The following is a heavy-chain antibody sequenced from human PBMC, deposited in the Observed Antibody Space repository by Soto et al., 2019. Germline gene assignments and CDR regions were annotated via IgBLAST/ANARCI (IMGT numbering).Heavy chain of an antibody. CDR3: ARAYYYVSSGQTDYYYGMDV. CDR1: GFTFSSYW. D-gene: IGHD3-22*01. J-gene: IGHJ6*02. Sequence: GGSLRLSCAASGFTFSSYWMSWVRQAPGKGLEWAANIKQDGSEKYYVDSVKGRFTISRDNAKNSLYLQMDSLRAEDTAVYYCARAYYYVSSGQTDYYYGMDVWGQGTTGTVS. V-gene: IGHV3-7*03. CDR2: IKQDGSEK.